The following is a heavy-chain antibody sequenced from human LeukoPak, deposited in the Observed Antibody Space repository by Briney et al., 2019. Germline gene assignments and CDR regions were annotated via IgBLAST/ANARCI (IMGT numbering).Heavy chain of an antibody. CDR2: INAGNGNT. Sequence: ASVKVSCKASGGTFSSYAISWVRQAPGQRLEWMGWINAGNGNTKYSQEFQGRVTITRDTSASTAYMELSSLRSEDMAVYYCARGGGSSFLHMDVWGKGTTVTVSS. CDR3: ARGGGSSFLHMDV. CDR1: GGTFSSYA. V-gene: IGHV1-3*03. J-gene: IGHJ6*04. D-gene: IGHD6-13*01.